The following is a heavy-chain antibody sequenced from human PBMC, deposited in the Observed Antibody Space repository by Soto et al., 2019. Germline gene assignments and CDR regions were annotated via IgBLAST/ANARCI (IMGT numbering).Heavy chain of an antibody. CDR1: GFTFSSYA. D-gene: IGHD2-15*01. Sequence: DVQLLESGGGLVQPGGSLRLSCAASGFTFSSYAMSWVRQAPGKGLEWVSGVSGGGGSTYYADSVKGRFTISRDSSKNTLYLQMNGLRAEDTAVYYCAKDRGSVGYCSGGSCHSDYWGQGTLVAVSS. J-gene: IGHJ4*02. CDR2: VSGGGGST. V-gene: IGHV3-23*01. CDR3: AKDRGSVGYCSGGSCHSDY.